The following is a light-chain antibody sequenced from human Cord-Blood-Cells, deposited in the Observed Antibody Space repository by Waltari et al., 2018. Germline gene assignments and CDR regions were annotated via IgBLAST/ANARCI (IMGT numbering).Light chain of an antibody. J-gene: IGLJ2*01. V-gene: IGLV3-19*01. CDR2: GKH. CDR1: SLRSYY. CDR3: NSRDSSGNVV. Sequence: SSELTQDPAVSVALGQTVRITCQGDSLRSYYASWYQQKPGQAPVLVIYGKHNRPSGIPGRFSGSSSGNTASLTITGAQAEDEADYYCNSRDSSGNVVFGGGTKLTVL.